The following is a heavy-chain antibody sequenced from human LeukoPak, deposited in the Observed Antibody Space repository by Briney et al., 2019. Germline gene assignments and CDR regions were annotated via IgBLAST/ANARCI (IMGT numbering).Heavy chain of an antibody. CDR1: GGTFSGYA. CDR3: ASPYCGGDCYYPNAFDI. Sequence: SVKVSCKASGGTFSGYAISWVRQAPGQGLEWMGGIIPIFGTANYAQKFQGRVTITADESTSTAYMELSSLRSEDTAVYYCASPYCGGDCYYPNAFDIWGQGTMVTVSS. J-gene: IGHJ3*02. D-gene: IGHD2-21*02. CDR2: IIPIFGTA. V-gene: IGHV1-69*13.